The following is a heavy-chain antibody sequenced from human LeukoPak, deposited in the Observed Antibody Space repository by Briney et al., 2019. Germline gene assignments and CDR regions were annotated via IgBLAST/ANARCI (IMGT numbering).Heavy chain of an antibody. CDR1: GGSVSSLY. Sequence: PSETLSLTCTVSGGSVSSLYWSWFRQPPGKGLEWIGYIYDSETTQYNPSLKSRVTISADTSKNQFSLNLTSVTAADTAVYYCARDKDPSARVFDIWGQGTMVTVSS. CDR2: IYDSETT. V-gene: IGHV4-59*02. D-gene: IGHD2-2*01. J-gene: IGHJ3*02. CDR3: ARDKDPSARVFDI.